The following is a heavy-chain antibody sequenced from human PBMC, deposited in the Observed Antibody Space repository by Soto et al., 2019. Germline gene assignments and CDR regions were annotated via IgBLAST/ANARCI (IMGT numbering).Heavy chain of an antibody. J-gene: IGHJ5*02. CDR2: IYYSGST. CDR1: GGSISSSSYY. V-gene: IGHV4-39*01. Sequence: QLQLQESGPGLVKPSETLSLTCTVSGGSISSSSYYWGWIRQPPGKGLEWIGSIYYSGSTYYNPSLKSRVTISVDTSKNQFSLKLSSVTAADTAVYYCARPRYNWNDQAFWFDPWGQGTLVTVSS. D-gene: IGHD1-1*01. CDR3: ARPRYNWNDQAFWFDP.